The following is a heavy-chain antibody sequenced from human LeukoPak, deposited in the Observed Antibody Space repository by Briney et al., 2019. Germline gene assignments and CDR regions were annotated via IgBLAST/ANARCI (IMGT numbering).Heavy chain of an antibody. D-gene: IGHD4-11*01. V-gene: IGHV1-18*01. CDR3: ARDLYRDSLPVSWFDP. J-gene: IGHJ5*02. Sequence: ASVKVSCKASGYTFTSYGISWVRQAPGHGLEWMGWIRDYNGNTNYAQKLQGRVTMTTDKSTSTAYMELRSLRSDDTAVYYCARDLYRDSLPVSWFDPWGQGTLVTVSS. CDR2: IRDYNGNT. CDR1: GYTFTSYG.